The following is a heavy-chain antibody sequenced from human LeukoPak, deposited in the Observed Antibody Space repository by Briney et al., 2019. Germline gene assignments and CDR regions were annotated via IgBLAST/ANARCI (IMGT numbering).Heavy chain of an antibody. CDR2: IKQDGSEK. V-gene: IGHV3-7*01. J-gene: IGHJ6*03. CDR3: ARDNYGSGSYYTLYYYYYMDV. Sequence: GGSLRLSCAASGFTFSSYWMNWVRQAPGKGLEWVANIKQDGSEKYYVDSVKGRFTISRDNAKNSLYLQMNSLRAEDTAVYYCARDNYGSGSYYTLYYYYYMDVWGKGTTVTVSS. D-gene: IGHD3-10*01. CDR1: GFTFSSYW.